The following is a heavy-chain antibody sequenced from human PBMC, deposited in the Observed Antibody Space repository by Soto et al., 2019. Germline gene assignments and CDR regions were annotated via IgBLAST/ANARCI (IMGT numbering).Heavy chain of an antibody. CDR2: INAGNGNT. Sequence: ASVKVSCKASGYTFNSYAMHWVRQAPGQRLEWMGWINAGNGNTKYSQKFQGRVTITRDTSASTAYMELSSLRSEDTAVYYCARDHPARTPDYWGQETLVPFS. CDR1: GYTFNSYA. J-gene: IGHJ4*02. D-gene: IGHD1-7*01. V-gene: IGHV1-3*01. CDR3: ARDHPARTPDY.